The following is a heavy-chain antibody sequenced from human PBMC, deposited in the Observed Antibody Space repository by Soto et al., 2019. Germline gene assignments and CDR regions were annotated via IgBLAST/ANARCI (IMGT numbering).Heavy chain of an antibody. D-gene: IGHD6-19*01. Sequence: PGGSLRLSCAASGFTFSTYAMHWVRQAPGKGLEWVAVIVNDGSYKYYPDPVKGRFTISRDNSKHTLYLQMNSLRAEDTAVYYCAKDGGKAVAGTFDHWGQGT. CDR2: IVNDGSYK. V-gene: IGHV3-30*18. CDR1: GFTFSTYA. J-gene: IGHJ4*02. CDR3: AKDGGKAVAGTFDH.